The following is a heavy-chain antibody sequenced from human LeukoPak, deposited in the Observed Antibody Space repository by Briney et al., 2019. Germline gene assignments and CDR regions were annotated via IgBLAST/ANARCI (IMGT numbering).Heavy chain of an antibody. CDR1: GFPFSSYA. CDR2: ISDSGGST. V-gene: IGHV3-64*04. D-gene: IGHD2-15*01. CDR3: AKDSGSSGTDY. Sequence: GGSLRLSCSASGFPFSSYAMHWVRQAPGRGLEYVSAISDSGGSTYYADSVKGRFTISRDNSKNTLYLQMNSLRADDTAVYYCAKDSGSSGTDYWGQGTLVTVSS. J-gene: IGHJ4*02.